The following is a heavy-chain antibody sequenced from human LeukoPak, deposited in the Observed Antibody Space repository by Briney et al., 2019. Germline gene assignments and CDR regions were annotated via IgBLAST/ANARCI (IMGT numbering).Heavy chain of an antibody. CDR3: ASRGGYDARWY. CDR1: GFTFTSYA. Sequence: GGSLRLSCAASGFTFTSYAMSWVRQAPGKGLEWVSGISGSGDTTHHADSVKGRFTISRDNAKNSLYLQMNSLRAEDTAVYYCASRGGYDARWYWGQGTLVTVSS. V-gene: IGHV3-23*01. J-gene: IGHJ4*02. CDR2: ISGSGDTT. D-gene: IGHD4-23*01.